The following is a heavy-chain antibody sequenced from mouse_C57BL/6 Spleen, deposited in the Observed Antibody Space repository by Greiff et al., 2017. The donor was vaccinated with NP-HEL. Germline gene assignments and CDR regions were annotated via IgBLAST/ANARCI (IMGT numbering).Heavy chain of an antibody. J-gene: IGHJ4*01. CDR3: ARKTLYYGSRDAMDY. CDR1: GYSFTGYY. D-gene: IGHD1-1*01. CDR2: INPSTGGT. V-gene: IGHV1-42*01. Sequence: EVKLMESGPELVKPGASVKISCKASGYSFTGYYMNWVKQSPEKSLEWIGEINPSTGGTTYNQKFKAKATLTVDKSSSTAYMQLKSLTSEDSAVYYCARKTLYYGSRDAMDYWGQGTSVTVSS.